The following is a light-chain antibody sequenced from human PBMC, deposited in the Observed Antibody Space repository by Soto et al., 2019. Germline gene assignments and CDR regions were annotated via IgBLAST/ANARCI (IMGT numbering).Light chain of an antibody. CDR3: QQYYGESIT. J-gene: IGKJ4*01. Sequence: DIVMTQSPDSLTVSLGERATIHCKSSQSVLYRSNSKNYLAWYQQKPGQPPKLLISWASTRESGVPDRFSGSGSGTDFTLTISSLQAEDVAVYHCQQYYGESITFGGGTKVEIK. CDR2: WAS. CDR1: QSVLYRSNSKNY. V-gene: IGKV4-1*01.